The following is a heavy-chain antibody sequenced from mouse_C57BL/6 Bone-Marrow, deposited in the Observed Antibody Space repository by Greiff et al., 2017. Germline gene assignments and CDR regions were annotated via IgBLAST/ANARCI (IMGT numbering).Heavy chain of an antibody. V-gene: IGHV1-62-3*01. CDR2: IYPRSGNT. D-gene: IGHD1-1*01. Sequence: QVQLQQPGAELVKPGASVKLSCKASGYTFTSYWMHWVKQRPGRGLEWIGKIYPRSGNTYYNEKFKGKATLTADKSSSTAYMELRSLTSEDSAVYFCARKHGSSSGYYFDYWGQGTTLTVSS. J-gene: IGHJ2*01. CDR3: ARKHGSSSGYYFDY. CDR1: GYTFTSYW.